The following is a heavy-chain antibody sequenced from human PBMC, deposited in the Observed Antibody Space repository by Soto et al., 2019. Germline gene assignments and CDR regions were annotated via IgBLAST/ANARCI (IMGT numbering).Heavy chain of an antibody. CDR2: IIPIFGTA. Sequence: SVNVSCKASGGTFSIYAISWVLQAPGQGLEWMGGIIPIFGTANYAQKFQGRVTITADESTSTAYMELSSLRSEDTAVYYCACGQQLVSWFDAWGQGTLVTVSS. CDR1: GGTFSIYA. D-gene: IGHD6-13*01. V-gene: IGHV1-69*13. CDR3: ACGQQLVSWFDA. J-gene: IGHJ5*02.